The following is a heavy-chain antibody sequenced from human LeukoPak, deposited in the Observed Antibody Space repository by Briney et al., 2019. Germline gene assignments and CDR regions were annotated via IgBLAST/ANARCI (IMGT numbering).Heavy chain of an antibody. J-gene: IGHJ3*02. CDR1: GFTFSSYW. Sequence: PGGSLRLSCAASGFTFSSYWMTWVRQAPGKGLEWVANIKRDGSEKHYVDSVKGRFTISRDNSKNTLYLQMNSLRAEDTAVYYCARGLTSEWELLGRNAFDIWGQGTMVTVSS. CDR3: ARGLTSEWELLGRNAFDI. V-gene: IGHV3-7*01. CDR2: IKRDGSEK. D-gene: IGHD1-26*01.